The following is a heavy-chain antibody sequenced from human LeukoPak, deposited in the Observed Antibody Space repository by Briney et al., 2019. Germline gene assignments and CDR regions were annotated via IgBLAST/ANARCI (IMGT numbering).Heavy chain of an antibody. CDR1: GYTFTSYD. D-gene: IGHD7-27*01. Sequence: ASVKVSCKASGYTFTSYDINWVRQATGQGLEWMGWMSPNSGNTGYAQKFQGRVTMTRDTSIGTAYMELSSLGFEDTAVYFCARNLYGTGEFDYWGQGTLVTASS. CDR2: MSPNSGNT. CDR3: ARNLYGTGEFDY. J-gene: IGHJ4*02. V-gene: IGHV1-8*01.